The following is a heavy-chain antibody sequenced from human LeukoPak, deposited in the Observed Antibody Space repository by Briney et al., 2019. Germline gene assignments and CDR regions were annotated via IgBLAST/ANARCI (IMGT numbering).Heavy chain of an antibody. CDR3: ARSNYGVWSGYYYMDV. D-gene: IGHD3-3*01. Sequence: SQTLSLTCTVSGGSISSSTYYWGWIRQPPGKGLEWIGSIYYSGSTYYNPSLKSRVTISVDTSKNQFSLKLSSVTAADTAVYYCARSNYGVWSGYYYMDVWGKGTTVTVSS. V-gene: IGHV4-39*01. CDR1: GGSISSSTYY. CDR2: IYYSGST. J-gene: IGHJ6*03.